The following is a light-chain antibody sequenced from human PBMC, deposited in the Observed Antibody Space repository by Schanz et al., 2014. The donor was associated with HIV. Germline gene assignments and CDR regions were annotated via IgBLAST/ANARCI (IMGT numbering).Light chain of an antibody. CDR1: QTVSSRF. CDR2: SAS. V-gene: IGKV3-20*01. J-gene: IGKJ5*01. Sequence: EIVLTQSPVTLSLSPGERATLSCRASQTVSSRFIVWYQQEPGQPPRLLIYSASRRANGIPDRFSGSGSGTDFTLTISRLEPEDFAVYYCQQYNDWPPITFGQGTRLEIK. CDR3: QQYNDWPPIT.